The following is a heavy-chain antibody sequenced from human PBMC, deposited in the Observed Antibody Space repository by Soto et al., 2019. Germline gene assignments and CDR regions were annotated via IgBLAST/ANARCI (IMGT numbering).Heavy chain of an antibody. CDR2: IWYDGNNK. Sequence: GGSLRLSCVASGFIFSGYAMNWVRQAPGKGLQWVAVIWYDGNNKYYADSVRGRFTISRDNYKNTVYLQMNSLTAEDTAVYYCAKDQWEPTSPPRPIDFWGQGKMVTVSS. J-gene: IGHJ3*01. CDR1: GFIFSGYA. D-gene: IGHD1-26*01. CDR3: AKDQWEPTSPPRPIDF. V-gene: IGHV3-33*06.